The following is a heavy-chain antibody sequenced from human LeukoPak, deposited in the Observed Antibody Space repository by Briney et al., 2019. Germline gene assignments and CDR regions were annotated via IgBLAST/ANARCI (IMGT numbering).Heavy chain of an antibody. J-gene: IGHJ4*02. CDR2: ISGYNGNT. D-gene: IGHD3-16*02. CDR1: GYTFSSYA. Sequence: ASVKVSCKASGYTFSSYAINWVRHAPGQGLEWMGWISGYNGNTNYAQKFQGRVTMTTDTSTNTAYMEVKSLRSDDTAVYYCARLDITFGGGIVNAGSNYWGQGTLVTVSS. V-gene: IGHV1-18*01. CDR3: ARLDITFGGGIVNAGSNY.